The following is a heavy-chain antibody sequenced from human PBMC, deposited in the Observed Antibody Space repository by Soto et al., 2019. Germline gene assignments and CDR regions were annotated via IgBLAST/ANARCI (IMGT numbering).Heavy chain of an antibody. V-gene: IGHV1-24*01. J-gene: IGHJ6*02. CDR1: GYTLTELS. D-gene: IGHD2-21*01. Sequence: ASVKVSCKVSGYTLTELSIHWVRQAPGQGLEWMGCFHPEDGETIYAQKFQGRVTMTEDTSTDTAYMELSSLRSEDTAVYYCARKGVVRHVMDVWGQAPRVTVSS. CDR2: FHPEDGET. CDR3: ARKGVVRHVMDV.